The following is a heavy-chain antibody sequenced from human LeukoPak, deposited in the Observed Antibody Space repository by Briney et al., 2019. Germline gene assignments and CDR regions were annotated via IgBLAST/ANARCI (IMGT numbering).Heavy chain of an antibody. V-gene: IGHV3-73*01. CDR2: IRSKANSYAT. CDR1: GFTFSGSA. J-gene: IGHJ4*02. CDR3: TSVSSSLFDY. Sequence: GGSLRLSCAASGFTFSGSAMHWARQASGKGLEWVGRIRSKANSYATAYAASVKGRFTISRDDSKNTAYLQMNSLKTEDTAVYYCTSVSSSLFDYWGQGTLVTVSS. D-gene: IGHD6-6*01.